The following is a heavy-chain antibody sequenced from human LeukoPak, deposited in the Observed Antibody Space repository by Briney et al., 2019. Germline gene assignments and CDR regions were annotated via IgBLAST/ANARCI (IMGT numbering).Heavy chain of an antibody. CDR3: ARGVLGYSYGFDY. J-gene: IGHJ4*02. CDR2: IFSGGTT. CDR1: GFTVSSNY. Sequence: PGGSLRLSCAASGFTVSSNYMSWVRQAPGKGLEWVSVIFSGGTTYYADSVKGRLNISRHNSENTLYLQMNSLRGEDTAVYYCARGVLGYSYGFDYWGQGTLVTVSS. D-gene: IGHD5-18*01. V-gene: IGHV3-53*04.